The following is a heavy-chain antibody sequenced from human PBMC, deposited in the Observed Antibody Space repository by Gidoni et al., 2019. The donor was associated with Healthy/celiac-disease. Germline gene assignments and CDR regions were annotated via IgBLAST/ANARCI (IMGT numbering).Heavy chain of an antibody. CDR1: GYTLTELS. CDR2: FDPEDGET. V-gene: IGHV1-24*01. D-gene: IGHD2-2*02. J-gene: IGHJ5*02. Sequence: QVQLVQSGAEVKKPGASVKVSCTVSGYTLTELSMHLGRQAPGKGLEWMGGFDPEDGETIYAQKFQGRVTMTEDTSTDTAYMELSSLRSEDTAVYYCATYPIDIVVVPAAIRSKWFDPWGQGTLVTVSS. CDR3: ATYPIDIVVVPAAIRSKWFDP.